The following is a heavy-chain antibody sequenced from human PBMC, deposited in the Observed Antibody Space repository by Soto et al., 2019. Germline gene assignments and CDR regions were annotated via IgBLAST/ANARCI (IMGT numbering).Heavy chain of an antibody. CDR1: GFTFSSYA. J-gene: IGHJ6*02. CDR3: AKAHYYDSSGYYSGMDV. CDR2: ISGSGGST. Sequence: PGGSLRLSCAASGFTFSSYAMSWVRQAPGKGLEWVSVISGSGGSTYYADSVKGRFTISGDNSKNTLYLQMNSLRAEDTAVYYCAKAHYYDSSGYYSGMDVWGQGTTVTV. D-gene: IGHD3-22*01. V-gene: IGHV3-23*01.